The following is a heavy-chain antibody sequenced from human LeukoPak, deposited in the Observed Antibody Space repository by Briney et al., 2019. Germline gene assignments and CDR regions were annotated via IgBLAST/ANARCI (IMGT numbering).Heavy chain of an antibody. D-gene: IGHD3-9*01. CDR2: INPNSGDT. Sequence: ASVKVSCKASGYTFTDYYMHWVRQAPGQGLEWVGWINPNSGDTKYAKRFQGRVTMTRDTSISAAYMGLTRLTSDDTAVYYCARDGDLDWLPSGFWGQGTLVTVSS. V-gene: IGHV1-2*02. CDR1: GYTFTDYY. J-gene: IGHJ4*02. CDR3: ARDGDLDWLPSGF.